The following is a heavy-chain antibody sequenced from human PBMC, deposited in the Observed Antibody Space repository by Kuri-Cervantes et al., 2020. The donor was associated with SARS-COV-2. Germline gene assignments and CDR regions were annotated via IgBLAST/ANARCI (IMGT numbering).Heavy chain of an antibody. D-gene: IGHD2-2*01. J-gene: IGHJ4*02. CDR1: GFTFSSYG. CDR2: ISYDGSNK. Sequence: GEPLKISCAASGFTFSSYGMHWVRQAPGEGLEWVAVISYDGSNKYYADSVKGRFTISRDNSKNTLSLQMNSLRAEDTAVYYCAKERRYCTSASCYAEFDYWGQGTLVTVSS. CDR3: AKERRYCTSASCYAEFDY. V-gene: IGHV3-30*18.